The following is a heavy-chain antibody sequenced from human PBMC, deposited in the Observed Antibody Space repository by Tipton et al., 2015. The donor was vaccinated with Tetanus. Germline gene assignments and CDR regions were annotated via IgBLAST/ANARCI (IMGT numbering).Heavy chain of an antibody. D-gene: IGHD3-3*01. CDR1: GGSINSGTYS. V-gene: IGHV4-39*01. CDR3: ARIYDFWSGYYSDH. Sequence: TLSLTCTVSGGSINSGTYSWGWIRQPPGKGLEWIGSVYSSGGTYYNPSLKSRVTISVDTSKNQFSLKLSSVTAADTAVYYCARIYDFWSGYYSDHWGQGTLVTVSS. J-gene: IGHJ4*02. CDR2: VYSSGGT.